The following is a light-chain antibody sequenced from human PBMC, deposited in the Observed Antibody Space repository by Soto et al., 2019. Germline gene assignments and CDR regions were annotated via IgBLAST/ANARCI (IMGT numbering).Light chain of an antibody. Sequence: DTQMTQSPSTLSASVGDRVTITCRASQSISSWLAWYQQKPGKAPKLLIYDASSLESGVPSRFSGSGSGTEFTLTIISLQPDDFATYYCQQYYTYSQTLGQGTKVDTK. V-gene: IGKV1-5*01. CDR3: QQYYTYSQT. CDR2: DAS. CDR1: QSISSW. J-gene: IGKJ1*01.